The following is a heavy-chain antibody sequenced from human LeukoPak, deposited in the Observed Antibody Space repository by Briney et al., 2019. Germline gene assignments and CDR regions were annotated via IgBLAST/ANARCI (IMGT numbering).Heavy chain of an antibody. Sequence: ASVKVSCKSFGFTFTNYLLHWVRQAPGQGLEWVGRIAPSVDTTNYAQKFRGRVTMTRDTSTSTVYMELSSLRSDDTAIYYCVREESGGYFDYWGQGTLVTVSS. D-gene: IGHD2-8*02. CDR1: GFTFTNYL. CDR2: IAPSVDTT. CDR3: VREESGGYFDY. V-gene: IGHV1-46*01. J-gene: IGHJ4*02.